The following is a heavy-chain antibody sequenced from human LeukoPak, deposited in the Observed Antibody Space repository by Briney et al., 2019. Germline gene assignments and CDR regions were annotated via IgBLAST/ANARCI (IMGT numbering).Heavy chain of an antibody. CDR1: GGSFSGYY. CDR2: INHSGST. CDR3: ARRGYYQHFDY. V-gene: IGHV4-34*01. Sequence: PSETLSLTCAVYGGSFSGYYWNWIRQPPGKGLEWIGEINHSGSTNYNPSLKSRVTISVDMSKNQFSLKLSSVTAADTAVYYCARRGYYQHFDYWGQGTLVTVSS. J-gene: IGHJ4*02. D-gene: IGHD3-22*01.